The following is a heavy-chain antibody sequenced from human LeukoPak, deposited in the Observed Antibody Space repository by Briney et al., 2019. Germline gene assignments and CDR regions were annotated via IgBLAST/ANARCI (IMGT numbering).Heavy chain of an antibody. Sequence: PSETLSLTCTVSGGSISSSNYYWGWIRQPPGKGLEWIGSGSTYYNPSLKSRVTISVDTSKNQFSLKLSSVTAADTAVYYCAGIIQLPYYYYVMDVWGQGTTVTVSS. CDR2: GST. CDR3: AGIIQLPYYYYVMDV. CDR1: GGSISSSNYY. D-gene: IGHD5-18*01. J-gene: IGHJ6*02. V-gene: IGHV4-39*07.